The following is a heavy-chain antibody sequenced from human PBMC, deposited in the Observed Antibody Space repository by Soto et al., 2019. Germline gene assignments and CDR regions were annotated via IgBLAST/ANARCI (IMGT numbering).Heavy chain of an antibody. J-gene: IGHJ6*02. V-gene: IGHV3-49*04. CDR2: IRSEVYGGTT. D-gene: IGHD5-18*01. Sequence: EAELVESGGGLEQPGRSLRLSCTASGFTFGDYAMSWVRQAPGEGLEWVGFIRSEVYGGTTEYAASVKGRFTISRDDPKSIAYLQMNGLKSEDTAIYYCTRVSGYSYGYSYGMDVWGQGTTVTVSS. CDR3: TRVSGYSYGYSYGMDV. CDR1: GFTFGDYA.